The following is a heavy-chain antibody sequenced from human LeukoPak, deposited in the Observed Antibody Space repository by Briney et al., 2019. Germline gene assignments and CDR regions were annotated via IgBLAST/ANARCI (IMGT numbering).Heavy chain of an antibody. CDR2: INHSGST. V-gene: IGHV4-34*01. J-gene: IGHJ2*01. CDR1: GFTFNSYW. CDR3: ARTLAYCGGDCYTSPHIPQHWYFDL. Sequence: GSLRLSCAASGFTFNSYWMSWVRQPPGKGLEWIGEINHSGSTYYNPSLKSRVTISVDTSKNQFSLKLSSVTAADTAVYYCARTLAYCGGDCYTSPHIPQHWYFDLWGRGTLVTVSS. D-gene: IGHD2-21*02.